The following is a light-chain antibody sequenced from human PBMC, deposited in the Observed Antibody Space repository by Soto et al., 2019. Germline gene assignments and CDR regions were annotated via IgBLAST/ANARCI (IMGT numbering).Light chain of an antibody. CDR1: QSVSSY. Sequence: EIVLTQSPATLSLSPGERATLSCRASQSVSSYLAWYQQKPGQAPRLLIYDVSNRATGTPARFSGSGSGTDFTLTISSLAPGDFAVYYCQHRSSWPLTFGGGTKVEIK. J-gene: IGKJ4*01. V-gene: IGKV3-11*01. CDR3: QHRSSWPLT. CDR2: DVS.